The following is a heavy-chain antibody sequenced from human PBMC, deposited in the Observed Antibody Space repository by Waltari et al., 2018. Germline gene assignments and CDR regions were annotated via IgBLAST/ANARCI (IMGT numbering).Heavy chain of an antibody. CDR2: ISWNSGNI. CDR3: AKGHSGSYGLDS. CDR1: GFTFAHYA. D-gene: IGHD1-26*01. V-gene: IGHV3-9*01. Sequence: EVQLVESGGGLVQPGRSLRLPCAAFGFTFAHYAMHWVRKAPGKGLEWVSGISWNSGNIGYADSVKGRFTISRDNAKNSLYLQMNSLRTGDTALYYCAKGHSGSYGLDSWGQGTLVTVSP. J-gene: IGHJ4*02.